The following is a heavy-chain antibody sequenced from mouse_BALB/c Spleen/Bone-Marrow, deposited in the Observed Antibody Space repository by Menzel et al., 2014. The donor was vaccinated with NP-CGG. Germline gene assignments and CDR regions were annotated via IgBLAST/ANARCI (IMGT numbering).Heavy chain of an antibody. J-gene: IGHJ2*01. CDR1: GYAFTDYL. D-gene: IGHD2-3*01. V-gene: IGHV1-54*01. CDR3: ARYDGYFDY. Sequence: QVQLQQSGAELVRPGTSVKVSCKASGYAFTDYLMEWLKQRPGQGLEWIGVINPGSGSTNYNEKFKDKATLTADKSSSTAYMQLSSLTSDDSAVYFCARYDGYFDYWGKAPFSQSPQ. CDR2: INPGSGST.